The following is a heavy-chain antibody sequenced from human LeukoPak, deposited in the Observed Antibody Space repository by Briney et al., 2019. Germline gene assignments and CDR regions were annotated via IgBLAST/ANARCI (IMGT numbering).Heavy chain of an antibody. V-gene: IGHV3-21*01. CDR3: ASFLEWFVDYYGMDV. Sequence: GGSLRLSCAASGFTFSSYSMNWVRQAPGKGLEWVSSISSSSSYIYYADSVKGRFTISRDNAKNSLYLQMNSLRAEDKAVYYCASFLEWFVDYYGMDVWGQGTTVTVSS. CDR1: GFTFSSYS. CDR2: ISSSSSYI. D-gene: IGHD3-3*01. J-gene: IGHJ6*02.